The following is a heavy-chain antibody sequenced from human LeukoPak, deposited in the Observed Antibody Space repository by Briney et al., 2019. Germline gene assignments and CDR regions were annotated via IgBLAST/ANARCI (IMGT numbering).Heavy chain of an antibody. CDR2: IISILDVP. CDR3: ATDRWGSGTPFDY. V-gene: IGHV1-69*04. D-gene: IGHD3-10*01. J-gene: IGHJ4*02. Sequence: SVKVSCKASGGTFSSYAISWVRQAPGQGLEWMGRIISILDVPNYAQQFQGRVTITADKATSTAYMELSSLRSEDTAVYYCATDRWGSGTPFDYWGQGTLVTVSS. CDR1: GGTFSSYA.